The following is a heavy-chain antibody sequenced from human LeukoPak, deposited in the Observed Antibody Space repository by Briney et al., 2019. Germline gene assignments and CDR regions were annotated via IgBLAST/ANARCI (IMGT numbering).Heavy chain of an antibody. CDR2: IYPDDSDT. D-gene: IGHD7-27*01. CDR3: ARHGDKCTYGLSPDY. Sequence: GGSLQISWKGSGYRFTNFWIGWVRQMPGKGLEWMGIIYPDDSDTLYSPSFKGQVTISADKSINTAYLQWSSLKASDTAIYYCARHGDKCTYGLSPDYWGQGALVTVSS. J-gene: IGHJ4*02. CDR1: GYRFTNFW. V-gene: IGHV5-51*01.